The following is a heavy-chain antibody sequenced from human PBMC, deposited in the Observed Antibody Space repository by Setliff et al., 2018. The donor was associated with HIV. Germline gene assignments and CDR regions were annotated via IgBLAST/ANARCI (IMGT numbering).Heavy chain of an antibody. CDR3: ARRGNYLGDAFDI. CDR1: GFTFSSYS. J-gene: IGHJ3*02. Sequence: PGGSLRLSCAASGFTFSSYSMNWVRQAPGKGLEWVSSISSSSSYIYYADSVKGRFTISRDNAKNSLYLQMNSLRAEDTAVYYCARRGNYLGDAFDIWGQGTMVTVSS. CDR2: ISSSSSYI. D-gene: IGHD1-26*01. V-gene: IGHV3-21*01.